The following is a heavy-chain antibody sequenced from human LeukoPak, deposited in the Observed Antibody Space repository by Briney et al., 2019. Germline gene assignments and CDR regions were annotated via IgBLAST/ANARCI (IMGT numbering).Heavy chain of an antibody. D-gene: IGHD5-24*01. CDR2: IYPSGST. V-gene: IGHV4-4*02. CDR1: GGSISGGKW. J-gene: IGHJ4*02. Sequence: KSSETLSLTCAVSGGSISGGKWWSWVRQPPEKGLEWIGEIYPSGSTNYNPSLKSRVTISVDKSKNQFSLKLTSVTAADTAVYYCGNGEMATIDYWGQGTLVTVSS. CDR3: GNGEMATIDY.